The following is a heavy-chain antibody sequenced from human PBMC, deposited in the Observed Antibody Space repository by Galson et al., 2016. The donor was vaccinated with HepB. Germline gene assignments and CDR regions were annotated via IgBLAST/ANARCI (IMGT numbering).Heavy chain of an antibody. J-gene: IGHJ6*02. V-gene: IGHV6-1*01. CDR1: GDSVSSDSAA. Sequence: CAISGDSVSSDSAAWNWIRQSPSRGLEWLGRTYYRSKWDNEYAVSVRSRMTINPDTSKSQFSLQLNSVTPEDTAVYYCAREYYGMDVWGHGTTVTVSS. CDR3: AREYYGMDV. CDR2: TYYRSKWDN.